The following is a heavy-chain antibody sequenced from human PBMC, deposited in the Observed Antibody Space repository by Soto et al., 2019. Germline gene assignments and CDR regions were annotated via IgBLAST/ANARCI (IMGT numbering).Heavy chain of an antibody. CDR3: ARGLFIWSGYYTGLGSDN. CDR2: INHSGST. D-gene: IGHD3-3*01. V-gene: IGHV4-34*01. CDR1: GGSFSGYY. J-gene: IGHJ4*02. Sequence: SETLSLTCAVYGGSFSGYYWSWIRQPPGKGLEWIGEINHSGSTNYNPSLKSRVTISVDTSKNQFSLKLSSVTAADTAVYYCARGLFIWSGYYTGLGSDNWGQGTLVTVPQ.